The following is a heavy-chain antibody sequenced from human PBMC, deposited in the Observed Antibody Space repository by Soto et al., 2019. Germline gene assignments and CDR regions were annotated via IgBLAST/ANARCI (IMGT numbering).Heavy chain of an antibody. Sequence: QVQLVQSGAEVKKPGASVKVSCKASGYTFTSYYMHWVRQAPGQGLEWMGIINPSGGSTSYAQKFQGRVTMTRDTSTSTVYMELSSLRSEDTAVYYCARGRIQLSGGGYYYYGMDVWGQGTTVTVSS. D-gene: IGHD5-18*01. J-gene: IGHJ6*02. V-gene: IGHV1-46*01. CDR3: ARGRIQLSGGGYYYYGMDV. CDR2: INPSGGST. CDR1: GYTFTSYY.